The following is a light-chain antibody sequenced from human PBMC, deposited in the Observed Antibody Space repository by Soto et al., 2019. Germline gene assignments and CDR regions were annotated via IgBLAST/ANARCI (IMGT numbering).Light chain of an antibody. CDR2: AAP. J-gene: IGKJ1*01. CDR3: QHTYTTPPWT. V-gene: IGKV1-39*01. CDR1: QSISSY. Sequence: DIQMTQSPSSLSASVGDRVTSTCRASQSISSYLNWYQQKPGKAPKLLIYAAPSLQTGVPSRFSGGGSETDFTLTISSLQPEDFATYYCQHTYTTPPWTFTQGTKVDIK.